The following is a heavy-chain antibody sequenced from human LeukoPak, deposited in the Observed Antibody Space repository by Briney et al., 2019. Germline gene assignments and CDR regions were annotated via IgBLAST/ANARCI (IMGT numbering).Heavy chain of an antibody. CDR1: GCTFTSYG. Sequence: GASVKVSCKASGCTFTSYGISWVRQAPGQGLEWMGWISAYNGNTNYAQKLQGRVTMTTDTSTSTAYMELRSLRSDDTAVYYCARPPPGYSSGWYYDYWGQGTLVTVSS. CDR2: ISAYNGNT. CDR3: ARPPPGYSSGWYYDY. J-gene: IGHJ4*02. V-gene: IGHV1-18*04. D-gene: IGHD6-19*01.